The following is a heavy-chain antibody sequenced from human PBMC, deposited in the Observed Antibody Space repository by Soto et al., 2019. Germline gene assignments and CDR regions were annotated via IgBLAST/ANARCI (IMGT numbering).Heavy chain of an antibody. J-gene: IGHJ4*02. Sequence: PSETLSLTCTVSGGSVSSGSYHWSWIRQPPGKGLEWIGYIYYSGSTNYNPSLKSRVTISVDTSKNQFSLKLSSVTAADTAVYYCARGGNYGDHWGQGTLVTVSS. CDR1: GGSVSSGSYH. CDR3: ARGGNYGDH. V-gene: IGHV4-61*01. CDR2: IYYSGST.